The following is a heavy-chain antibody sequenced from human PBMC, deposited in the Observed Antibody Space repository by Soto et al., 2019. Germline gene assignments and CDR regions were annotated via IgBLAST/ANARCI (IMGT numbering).Heavy chain of an antibody. Sequence: TLSLTCPVSDGSISSYYWSWILKNPFKALEWLAHIFSNDEKSYSTSLKSRLTISKDTSKSQVVLTMTNMDPVDTATYYCARISKPLWFGELPFDYWGQGTLVTVSS. J-gene: IGHJ4*02. CDR1: DGSISSYYW. V-gene: IGHV2-26*01. CDR2: IFSNDEK. CDR3: ARISKPLWFGELPFDY. D-gene: IGHD3-10*01.